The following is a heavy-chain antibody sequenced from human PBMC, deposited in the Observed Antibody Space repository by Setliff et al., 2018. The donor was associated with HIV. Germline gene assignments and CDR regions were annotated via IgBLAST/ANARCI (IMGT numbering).Heavy chain of an antibody. CDR1: GFNFSSHT. J-gene: IGHJ4*02. V-gene: IGHV3-21*01. D-gene: IGHD6-19*01. Sequence: PGGSLRLSCAASGFNFSSHTMNWIRQAPGKGLEWVSSISSTGTYIYYADSMKGRFTISRDNAKNSLYLQMNSLRADDTAVYFCAKEGIAVALRGYFDYWGQGTLVTVSS. CDR3: AKEGIAVALRGYFDY. CDR2: ISSTGTYI.